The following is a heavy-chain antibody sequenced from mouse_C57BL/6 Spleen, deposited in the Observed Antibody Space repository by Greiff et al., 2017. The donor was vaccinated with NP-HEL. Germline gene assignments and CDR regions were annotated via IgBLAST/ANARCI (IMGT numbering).Heavy chain of an antibody. CDR2: IDPSDSYT. Sequence: QVQLQQPGAELVKPGASVKLSCKASGYTFTSYWMPWVKQRPGQGLEWIGEIDPSDSYTNYNQKFKGKATLTVDTSSSTAYMQLSSLTSEDSAVYYCARDDGYPYYFDYWGQGTTLTVSS. D-gene: IGHD2-3*01. CDR1: GYTFTSYW. V-gene: IGHV1-50*01. J-gene: IGHJ2*01. CDR3: ARDDGYPYYFDY.